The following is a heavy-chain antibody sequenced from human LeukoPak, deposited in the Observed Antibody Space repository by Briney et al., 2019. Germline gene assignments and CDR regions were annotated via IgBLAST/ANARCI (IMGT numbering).Heavy chain of an antibody. D-gene: IGHD3-3*01. Sequence: SETLSLTCAVYGGSFSGYYWSWIRQPPGKGLEWIGEINHSGSTNYNPSLESRVTISVDTSKNQFSLKLSSVTAADTAVYYCARVTYYDFWSGYFHAFDIWGQGTMVTVSS. CDR3: ARVTYYDFWSGYFHAFDI. V-gene: IGHV4-34*01. J-gene: IGHJ3*02. CDR1: GGSFSGYY. CDR2: INHSGST.